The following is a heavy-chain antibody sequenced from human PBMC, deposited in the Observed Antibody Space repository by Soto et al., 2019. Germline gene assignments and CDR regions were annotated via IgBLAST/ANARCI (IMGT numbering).Heavy chain of an antibody. J-gene: IGHJ4*02. CDR1: GFTFSSYG. CDR2: IWYDGSNK. Sequence: GGSLRLSCAASGFTFSSYGMHWVRQAPGKGLEWVAVIWYDGSNKYYADSVKGRFTISRDNSKNTLYLQMNSLRAEDTAVYYCARGFYDSSGYYYYYFDYWGQGTLVTVSS. CDR3: ARGFYDSSGYYYYYFDY. V-gene: IGHV3-33*01. D-gene: IGHD3-22*01.